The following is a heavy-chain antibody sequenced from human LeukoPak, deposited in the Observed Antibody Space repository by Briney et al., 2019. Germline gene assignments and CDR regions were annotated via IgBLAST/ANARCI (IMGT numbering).Heavy chain of an antibody. CDR1: GGTFSSYA. CDR3: ARGEATYYYYYMDV. D-gene: IGHD5-12*01. J-gene: IGHJ6*03. V-gene: IGHV1-69*13. CDR2: IIPIFGTA. Sequence: VKVSCKASGGTFSSYAISWVRQAPGQGLEWMGRIIPIFGTANYALKFQGRVTITTDESTSTAYMELSSLRSEDTAVYYCARGEATYYYYYMDVWGKGTTVTVSS.